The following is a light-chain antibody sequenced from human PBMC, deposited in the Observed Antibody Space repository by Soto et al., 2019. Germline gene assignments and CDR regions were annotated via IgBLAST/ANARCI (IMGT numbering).Light chain of an antibody. CDR1: RSVLYKSNNKNH. V-gene: IGKV4-1*01. CDR2: WAS. CDR3: QQYYSTPT. Sequence: DIVMTQSPDSLAVSLGERATMNCKCSRSVLYKSNNKNHLAWYQQKPGQPPQLIIYWASTRESGVPDRFSGSGSGTDFILTINSLQAEDVAVYYCQQYYSTPTFGQGTKVDIK. J-gene: IGKJ1*01.